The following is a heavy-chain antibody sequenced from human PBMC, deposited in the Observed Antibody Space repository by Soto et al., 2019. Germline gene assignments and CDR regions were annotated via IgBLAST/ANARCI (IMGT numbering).Heavy chain of an antibody. D-gene: IGHD3-10*01. CDR3: AKDITGLEYFQH. CDR2: ISGSGDGK. Sequence: GGSLRLSCAASGFTFSSYAMSWVRQAPGKGLEWVSGISGSGDGKYYADSVKGRFTISRDNSKNTLYLQMYSLRADDTAVYFCAKDITGLEYFQHWGQGTLVTVSS. J-gene: IGHJ1*01. CDR1: GFTFSSYA. V-gene: IGHV3-23*01.